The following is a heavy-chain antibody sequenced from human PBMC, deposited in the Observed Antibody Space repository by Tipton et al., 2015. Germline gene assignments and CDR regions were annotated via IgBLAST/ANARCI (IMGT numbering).Heavy chain of an antibody. CDR2: INANGDT. D-gene: IGHD6-13*01. CDR1: GGYFRGYY. Sequence: TLSLTCAVYGGYFRGYYWSWLRQPPGKGLEWIGHINANGDTHYNPSLESRVAISVDTSKNQFSLKLTSVTTADTAVYYCARHRDKAAFDYWGQGALVTVSS. CDR3: ARHRDKAAFDY. J-gene: IGHJ4*02. V-gene: IGHV4-34*01.